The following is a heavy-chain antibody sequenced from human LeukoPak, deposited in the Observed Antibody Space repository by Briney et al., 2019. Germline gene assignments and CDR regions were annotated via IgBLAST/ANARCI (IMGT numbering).Heavy chain of an antibody. J-gene: IGHJ4*02. CDR1: GGSIGSGSYY. Sequence: PSETLSLTCTVSGGSIGSGSYYWSWIRQPAGKGLEWIGRIYTSGSTNYNPSLKSRVTISVDTSKNQFSLKLSSVTAADTAVYYCARDPAYGNEEIQNYFDYWGQGTLVTVSS. V-gene: IGHV4-61*02. D-gene: IGHD4-17*01. CDR3: ARDPAYGNEEIQNYFDY. CDR2: IYTSGST.